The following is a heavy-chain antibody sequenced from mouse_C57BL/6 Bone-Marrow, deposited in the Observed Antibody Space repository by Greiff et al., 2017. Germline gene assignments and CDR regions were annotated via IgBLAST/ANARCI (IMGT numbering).Heavy chain of an antibody. CDR1: GYTFTDYE. J-gene: IGHJ2*01. CDR3: TRVATVVAVDC. CDR2: IDPETGGT. Sequence: QVQLQQSGAELVRPGASVTLSCKASGYTFTDYEMHWVKQTPVHGLEWIGAIDPETGGTAYNQKFKGKAILTADKSSSTAYMELRSLTSEDSAVYCCTRVATVVAVDCWGQGTTLTVSS. V-gene: IGHV1-15*01. D-gene: IGHD1-1*01.